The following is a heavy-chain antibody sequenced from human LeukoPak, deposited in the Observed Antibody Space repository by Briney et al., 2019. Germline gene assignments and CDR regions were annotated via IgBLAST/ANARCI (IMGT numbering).Heavy chain of an antibody. V-gene: IGHV3-20*04. CDR1: GFTFEDYG. J-gene: IGHJ4*02. CDR2: INWNGGST. Sequence: GGSLRLSCAASGFTFEDYGMSWVRQAPGKGPEWVSGINWNGGSTGYADSVKGRFTISRDNAKNCLYLQMNSLRAEDTAFYYCARGGYGDYMGDCGQGTVVTVSS. CDR3: ARGGYGDYMGD. D-gene: IGHD4-17*01.